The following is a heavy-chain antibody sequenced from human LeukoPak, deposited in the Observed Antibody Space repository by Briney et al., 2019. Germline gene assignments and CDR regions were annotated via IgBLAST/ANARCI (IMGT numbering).Heavy chain of an antibody. J-gene: IGHJ4*02. D-gene: IGHD3-10*01. CDR1: GFTFSSYS. Sequence: PGGSLRLSCAASGFTFSSYSMNWVRQAPGKGLEWVSSISSSSSYIYYADSVKGRFTISRDNSKNTLYLQMNSLRAEDTAVYYCAKLVDYYGSGTYYRGGFDYWGQGTLVTVSS. CDR3: AKLVDYYGSGTYYRGGFDY. V-gene: IGHV3-21*04. CDR2: ISSSSSYI.